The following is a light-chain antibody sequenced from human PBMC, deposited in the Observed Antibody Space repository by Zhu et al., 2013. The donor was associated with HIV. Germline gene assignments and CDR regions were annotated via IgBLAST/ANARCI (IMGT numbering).Light chain of an antibody. Sequence: EIVLTQSPGTLSLFPGERATLSCRASQSIAGRYLAWYQQKGGQTPRLLIYGESSRAIGIPDRFTNSASETDFTLTISSLEPEDSAVYYCQQFGHSPYTFGRGTKLEIK. J-gene: IGKJ2*01. CDR1: QSIAGRY. CDR2: GES. CDR3: QQFGHSPYT. V-gene: IGKV3-20*01.